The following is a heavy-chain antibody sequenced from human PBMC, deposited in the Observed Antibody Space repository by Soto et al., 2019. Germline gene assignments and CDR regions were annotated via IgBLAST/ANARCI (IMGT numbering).Heavy chain of an antibody. Sequence: QVQLVQSGAEVKKPGSSVKVSCKASGGTFSSYTIYWVRQAPGQGLEWMGRIIPILGIANYAQKFQGRVTITADKATSTAYRELSSLRAEDTAVYYCARDRGDYGDFTWGQGTLVTVSS. CDR1: GGTFSSYT. D-gene: IGHD4-17*01. V-gene: IGHV1-69*08. J-gene: IGHJ5*02. CDR2: IIPILGIA. CDR3: ARDRGDYGDFT.